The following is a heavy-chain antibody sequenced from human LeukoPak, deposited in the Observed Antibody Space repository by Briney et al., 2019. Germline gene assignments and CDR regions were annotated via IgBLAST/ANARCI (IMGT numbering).Heavy chain of an antibody. D-gene: IGHD6-19*01. CDR3: AKDLGVAGDGGVDY. CDR1: GITLSNYA. V-gene: IGHV3-23*01. CDR2: ISGSGGGT. J-gene: IGHJ4*02. Sequence: GGSLRLSCAVSGITLSNYAMSWVRQAPGKGLEWVAGISGSGGGTHYADSVKGRFTISRDNSKNTLYLQMNSLRAEDTAVYYCAKDLGVAGDGGVDYWGQGTLVTVPS.